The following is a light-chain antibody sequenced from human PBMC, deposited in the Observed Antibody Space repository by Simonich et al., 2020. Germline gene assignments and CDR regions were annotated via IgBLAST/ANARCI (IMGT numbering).Light chain of an antibody. J-gene: IGKJ3*01. CDR3: LQDYNYPV. V-gene: IGKV1-6*01. CDR2: AAS. Sequence: AIQMTQSPSSLSASVGDRVTITCRANQGIRNDLGWYQQKPGKAPKLLIYAASSLQSGVPSRFSGSGSGTDFTLTISSLQPEDFATYYCLQDYNYPVFGPGTKVDIK. CDR1: QGIRND.